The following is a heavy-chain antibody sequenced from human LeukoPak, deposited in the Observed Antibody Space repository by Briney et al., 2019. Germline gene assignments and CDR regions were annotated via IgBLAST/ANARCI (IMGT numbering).Heavy chain of an antibody. D-gene: IGHD6-19*01. Sequence: ASVKVSCKASGYTFTGYYMHWVRQAPGQGLEWMGWINPNSGGTNYAQKFQGRVTMTRDTSTSTAYMELRSLRSDDTAVYYCARDSVAGYYYYMDVWGKGTTVTISS. CDR3: ARDSVAGYYYYMDV. CDR2: INPNSGGT. V-gene: IGHV1-2*02. J-gene: IGHJ6*03. CDR1: GYTFTGYY.